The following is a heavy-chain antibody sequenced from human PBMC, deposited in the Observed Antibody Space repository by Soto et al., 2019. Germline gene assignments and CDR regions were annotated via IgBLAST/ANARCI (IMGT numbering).Heavy chain of an antibody. CDR3: ARTRVTGIAVAPKGYSCGIDG. CDR1: GFSLSTSGMC. CDR2: IDWDDDK. D-gene: IGHD6-19*01. J-gene: IGHJ6*02. Sequence: SGPTLVNPTQTLTLTCTFSGFSLSTSGMCVSWIRQPPGKALEWLALIDWDDDKYYSTSLKTRLTISKDTSKNQVVLTMTNMDTRDSAQYSCARTRVTGIAVAPKGYSCGIDGWRQGSTGTVAS. V-gene: IGHV2-70*01.